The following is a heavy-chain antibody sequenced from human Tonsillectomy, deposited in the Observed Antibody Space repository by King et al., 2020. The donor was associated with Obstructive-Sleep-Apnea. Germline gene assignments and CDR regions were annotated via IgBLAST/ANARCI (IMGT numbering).Heavy chain of an antibody. CDR1: GFTFSSYS. V-gene: IGHV3-21*01. CDR3: ARDFILTMVRGVIDY. Sequence: DVQLVESGGGLVKPGGSLRLSCAASGFTFSSYSMNWVRQAPGKGLEWLSSISSSSSYIYYVDSVKGRFTISRDNAKNSLYLQMNSLRVEDTAVYYCARDFILTMVRGVIDYWGQGTLVTVSS. CDR2: ISSSSSYI. D-gene: IGHD3-10*01. J-gene: IGHJ4*02.